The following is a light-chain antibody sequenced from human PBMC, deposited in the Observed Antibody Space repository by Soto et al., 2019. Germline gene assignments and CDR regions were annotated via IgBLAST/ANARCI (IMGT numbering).Light chain of an antibody. CDR1: SSDVGGYNY. V-gene: IGLV2-14*03. CDR3: YSYTSSSTYV. CDR2: DVS. J-gene: IGLJ1*01. Sequence: QSVLTQPASVSGSPGQSITISCTGTSSDVGGYNYVSWYQQHPAKAPKVMIYDVSNRPPGVSNRFSGSKSGNTASLTISGLQAEDEADYYCYSYTSSSTYVFGTGTKVTVL.